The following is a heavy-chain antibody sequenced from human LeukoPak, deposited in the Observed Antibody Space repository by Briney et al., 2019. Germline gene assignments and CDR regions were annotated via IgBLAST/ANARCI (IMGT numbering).Heavy chain of an antibody. J-gene: IGHJ4*02. Sequence: GESLKISCKGSGSSFTSYWIGWVGQLPGKGLEWMGIIYPGDSDTRYSPSFQGQVTISADKSISTAYLQWSSLKASDTAMYYCARRDYYDSSGSHEYYFDYWGQGTLVTVSS. CDR2: IYPGDSDT. V-gene: IGHV5-51*01. D-gene: IGHD3-22*01. CDR1: GSSFTSYW. CDR3: ARRDYYDSSGSHEYYFDY.